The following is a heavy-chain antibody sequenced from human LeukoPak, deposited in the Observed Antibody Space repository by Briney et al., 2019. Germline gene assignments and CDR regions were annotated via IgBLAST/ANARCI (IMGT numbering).Heavy chain of an antibody. J-gene: IGHJ3*02. CDR3: AKDGGSDPDSFDI. CDR2: ISGGGDDT. CDR1: GFTFSSYS. D-gene: IGHD2-15*01. V-gene: IGHV3-23*01. Sequence: PGGSLRLSCAASGFTFSSYSMGWVRQAPGKGLEWVSDISGGGDDTWYADSVRGRFTISRDNTKNSLYLQMNSLRAEDTAVYYCAKDGGSDPDSFDIWGQGTMVTVSS.